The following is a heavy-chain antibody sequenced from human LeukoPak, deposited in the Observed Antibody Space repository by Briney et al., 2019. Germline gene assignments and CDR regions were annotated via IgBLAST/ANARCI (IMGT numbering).Heavy chain of an antibody. CDR2: IKQDGSEK. Sequence: GGSLKLSCAASGFTFSTYWMSWVRQAPGKGLEWVANIKQDGSEKYYVDSVKGRFPISRDNAKNSLYLQMNSLRAEDTVVYYCARDWEYSSSSVYWGEGTLVSVSS. V-gene: IGHV3-7*04. CDR1: GFTFSTYW. D-gene: IGHD6-6*01. CDR3: ARDWEYSSSSVY. J-gene: IGHJ4*02.